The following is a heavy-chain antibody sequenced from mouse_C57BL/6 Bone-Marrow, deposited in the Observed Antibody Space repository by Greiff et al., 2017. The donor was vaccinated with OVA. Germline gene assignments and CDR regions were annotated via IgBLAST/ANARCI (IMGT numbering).Heavy chain of an antibody. V-gene: IGHV1-52*01. J-gene: IGHJ3*01. CDR3: ARALWPRGWFAY. D-gene: IGHD1-1*02. CDR2: IDPSDSET. Sequence: QVQLQQPGAELVRPGSSVKLSCKASGYTFTSYWMHWVKQRPIQGLEWIGNIDPSDSETHYNQKFKDKATLTVDKSSSTAYMQLSSLTSEDSAVYYCARALWPRGWFAYWGQGTLVTVSA. CDR1: GYTFTSYW.